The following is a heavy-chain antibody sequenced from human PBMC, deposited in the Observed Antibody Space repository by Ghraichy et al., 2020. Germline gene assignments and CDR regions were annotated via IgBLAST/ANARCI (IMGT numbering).Heavy chain of an antibody. Sequence: ETLSLTCAVYGGSFSAYHWTWIRQPPGKGLEWIGEIIHSGSTNYNPSLKSRVTILVDMSKNQFSLKLSSVTAADTAVYYCATLSTTLGAFHIWGQGTMVTVSS. J-gene: IGHJ3*02. CDR2: IIHSGST. V-gene: IGHV4-34*12. CDR1: GGSFSAYH. D-gene: IGHD2/OR15-2a*01. CDR3: ATLSTTLGAFHI.